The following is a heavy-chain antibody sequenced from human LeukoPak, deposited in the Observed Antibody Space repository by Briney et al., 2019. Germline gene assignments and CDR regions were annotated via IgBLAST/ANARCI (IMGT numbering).Heavy chain of an antibody. D-gene: IGHD6-13*01. CDR1: GFTFSSYA. Sequence: GRSLRLSCAASGFTFSSYAMHWVRQAPGKGLEWVAVISYDGSNKYYADYVKGRFTISRDNSKNTLYLQMNSLRAEDTAVYYCARAQYSSSYPFDYWGQGTLVTVSS. CDR2: ISYDGSNK. CDR3: ARAQYSSSYPFDY. V-gene: IGHV3-30*04. J-gene: IGHJ4*02.